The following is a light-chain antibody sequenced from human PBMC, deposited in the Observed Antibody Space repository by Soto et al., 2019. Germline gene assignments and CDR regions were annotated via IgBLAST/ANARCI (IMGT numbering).Light chain of an antibody. CDR2: EVS. CDR1: SSDVGSYNR. J-gene: IGLJ2*01. CDR3: SSCTSTSSDVV. V-gene: IGLV2-18*02. Sequence: QSALTQPPSVSGSPGQSVTISCTGTSSDVGSYNRVSWYQQPPGTAPKLMIYEVSNRPSGVPDRYSGSKSGNTASLTISGLQAEDEADYYCSSCTSTSSDVVYGGGTKLTVL.